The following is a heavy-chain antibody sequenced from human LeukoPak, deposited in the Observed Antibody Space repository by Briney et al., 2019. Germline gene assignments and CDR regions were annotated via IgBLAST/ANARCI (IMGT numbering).Heavy chain of an antibody. Sequence: GSLRLSCAASGFTFSSYGMHWIRQPPGKGLEWIGEINHSGSTNYNPSLKSRVTISVDTSKNQFSLKLSSVAAADTAVYYCARGYYYDSSGYYSTPYFDYWGQGTLVTVSS. CDR3: ARGYYYDSSGYYSTPYFDY. D-gene: IGHD3-22*01. CDR1: GFTFSSYG. V-gene: IGHV4-34*01. J-gene: IGHJ4*02. CDR2: INHSGST.